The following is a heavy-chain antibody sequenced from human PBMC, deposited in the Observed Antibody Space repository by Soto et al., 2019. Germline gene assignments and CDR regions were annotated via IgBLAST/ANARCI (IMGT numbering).Heavy chain of an antibody. CDR1: GYSFTSYW. CDR2: IYPGDSDT. J-gene: IGHJ6*02. Sequence: EVQLVQSGAEVKKPGESLKISCKGSGYSFTSYWIGWVRQMPGKGLEWMGIIYPGDSDTRYSPSFQGQVTISADKSISTAYLQRSSLKAADTARDYCARQSPLGYCSSTSCYHYYYYGMDVWGQGTTVTVSS. D-gene: IGHD2-2*01. CDR3: ARQSPLGYCSSTSCYHYYYYGMDV. V-gene: IGHV5-51*01.